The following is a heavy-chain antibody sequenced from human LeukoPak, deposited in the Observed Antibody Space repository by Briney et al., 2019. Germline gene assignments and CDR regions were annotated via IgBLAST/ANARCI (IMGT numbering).Heavy chain of an antibody. CDR3: ARDTQRIAAAVVLNYFDY. D-gene: IGHD6-13*01. CDR2: INPNSGGT. J-gene: IGHJ4*02. V-gene: IGHV1-2*02. CDR1: GYTFTGYY. Sequence: ASVKVSCKASGYTFTGYYLHWVRQAPGQGLEWMRWINPNSGGTNYAQRFQGRVTMTRDTSISTAYMELSRLRSDDTAVYYCARDTQRIAAAVVLNYFDYWGQGTLVTVSA.